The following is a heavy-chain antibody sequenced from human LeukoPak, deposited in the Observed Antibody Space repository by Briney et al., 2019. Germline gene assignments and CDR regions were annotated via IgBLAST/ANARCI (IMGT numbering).Heavy chain of an antibody. Sequence: GGSLRLSCAASGLTFSNYWMTWVRQAPGKGLEWVANIKQDGSEKYYMDSVKGGFTTSRDNANNSLYLQMNSLRAEDTAVYYCARAYYGSARSWFDPWGQGSLVTVSS. V-gene: IGHV3-7*04. CDR2: IKQDGSEK. D-gene: IGHD3-10*01. CDR1: GLTFSNYW. CDR3: ARAYYGSARSWFDP. J-gene: IGHJ5*02.